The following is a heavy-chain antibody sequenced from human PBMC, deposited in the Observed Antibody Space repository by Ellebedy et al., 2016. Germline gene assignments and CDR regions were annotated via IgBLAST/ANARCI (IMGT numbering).Heavy chain of an antibody. Sequence: ASVKVSCKAAGYSFTSYYIHWVRQAPGQGLEWMGWINPNSGGTNYAQKFQGWVTMTRDTSISTAYMELRRLRSDDTAVYYCARGMRQGLWWPYFDYWGQGTLVTVSS. D-gene: IGHD2-21*01. J-gene: IGHJ4*02. CDR3: ARGMRQGLWWPYFDY. CDR1: GYSFTSYY. CDR2: INPNSGGT. V-gene: IGHV1-2*04.